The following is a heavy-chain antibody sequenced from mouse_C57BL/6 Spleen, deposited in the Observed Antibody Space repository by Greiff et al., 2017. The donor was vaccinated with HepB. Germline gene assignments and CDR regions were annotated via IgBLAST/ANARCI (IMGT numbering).Heavy chain of an antibody. D-gene: IGHD2-1*01. CDR2: IDPETGGT. J-gene: IGHJ4*01. CDR1: GYTFTDYE. V-gene: IGHV1-15*01. CDR3: TKDGNYEGDAMDY. Sequence: VKLMESGAELVRPGASVTLSCKASGYTFTDYEMHWVKQTPVHGLEWIGAIDPETGGTAYNQKFKGKAILTADKSSSTAYMELRSLTSEDSAVYYCTKDGNYEGDAMDYWGQGTSVTVSS.